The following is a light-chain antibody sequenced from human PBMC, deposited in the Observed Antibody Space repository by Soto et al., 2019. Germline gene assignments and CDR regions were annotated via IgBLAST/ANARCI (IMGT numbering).Light chain of an antibody. J-gene: IGKJ4*01. CDR3: QQRISRPLT. V-gene: IGKV3-11*01. Sequence: EVVLTQSPATLSLSPGERATLSCRASQSITNFLAWYQQRPGQTPRLLIYDSSIRAAGFPARFSDSGSGTDFTLTINNLEPEDFAVYFCQQRISRPLTFGGGTKVEI. CDR2: DSS. CDR1: QSITNF.